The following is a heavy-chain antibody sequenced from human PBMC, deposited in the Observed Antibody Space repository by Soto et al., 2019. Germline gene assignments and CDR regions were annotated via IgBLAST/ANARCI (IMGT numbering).Heavy chain of an antibody. D-gene: IGHD2-15*01. V-gene: IGHV1-46*01. CDR3: ARVRGGGSEYFFDY. CDR2: INPSGGTT. J-gene: IGHJ4*02. CDR1: GYTFTRDN. Sequence: SVKVSWKAAGYTFTRDNVHWVRQAPGQGLEWMAIINPSGGTTYYVQKFEGRVTLTTDTSTSTVYMELSSLRSDDTAVYYCARVRGGGSEYFFDYWGQGNLVTV.